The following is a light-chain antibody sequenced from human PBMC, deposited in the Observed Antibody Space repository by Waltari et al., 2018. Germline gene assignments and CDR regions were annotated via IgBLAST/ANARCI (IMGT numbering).Light chain of an antibody. CDR1: QDIKSD. CDR2: RTS. Sequence: DIQRTQFPSSLSASVGDRVTITCRASQDIKSDLVGYQQRPGEAPKRLIYRTSNLQNGVPSRFSGSGSGTEFTLTVNSLQPADSATYYCLQSNTYPLTFGGGTKVEIK. V-gene: IGKV1-17*01. J-gene: IGKJ4*01. CDR3: LQSNTYPLT.